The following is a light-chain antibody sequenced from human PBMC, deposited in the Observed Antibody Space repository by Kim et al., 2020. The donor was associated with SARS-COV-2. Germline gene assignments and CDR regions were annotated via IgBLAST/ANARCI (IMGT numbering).Light chain of an antibody. V-gene: IGLV2-11*01. Sequence: GQTVSIPCRGTTAGVVTCRYVARYQHHPARATHHSISDVNRRPSGVPDRFSGSKSGNTASLTISGLQSEDESHYYCCSYAGTYIMRFGGGTQLTVL. CDR3: CSYAGTYIMR. CDR1: TAGVVTCRY. CDR2: DVN. J-gene: IGLJ2*01.